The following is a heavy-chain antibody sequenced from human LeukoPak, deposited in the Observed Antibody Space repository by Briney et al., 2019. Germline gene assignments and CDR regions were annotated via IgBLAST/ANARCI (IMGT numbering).Heavy chain of an antibody. V-gene: IGHV3-21*01. J-gene: IGHJ6*03. CDR1: GFTFSSYS. Sequence: PGGSLRLSCAASGFTFSSYSMNWVRQAPGKGLEWVSSISSSSSYIYYADSVKGRFTISRDNAKNSLYLQMNSLRAEDTAVYYCARDRRALNPPSHYYYMDVWGKGTTVTVSS. CDR3: ARDRRALNPPSHYYYMDV. CDR2: ISSSSSYI.